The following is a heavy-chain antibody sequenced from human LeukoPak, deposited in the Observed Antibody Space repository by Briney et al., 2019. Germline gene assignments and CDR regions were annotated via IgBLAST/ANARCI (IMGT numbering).Heavy chain of an antibody. Sequence: GESLKISCKGSGYSFTGYWIGWVRQMPGKGLEWMGIIYPGDSDTRYSPSFQGQVTISADKSISTAYLQWSSLKASDTAMYYCARLGSVTEVSYYFDYWGQGTLVTVSS. J-gene: IGHJ4*02. D-gene: IGHD2-21*02. CDR1: GYSFTGYW. CDR2: IYPGDSDT. V-gene: IGHV5-51*01. CDR3: ARLGSVTEVSYYFDY.